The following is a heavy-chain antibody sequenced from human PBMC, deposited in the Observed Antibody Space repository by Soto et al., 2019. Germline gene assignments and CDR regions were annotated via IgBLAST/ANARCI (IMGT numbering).Heavy chain of an antibody. CDR1: GFAVSANY. J-gene: IGHJ4*02. V-gene: IGHV3-66*01. Sequence: EAHLVGSGGGLVQPGGSLRLSCAASGFAVSANYLSWVRQAPGKGLEWVSLIYSGGDTDYADSVRCRFTISRDNSKNTLYLQINSLKAEDTAVYYCATRMTTAPCWGQGALVNVSS. CDR2: IYSGGDT. D-gene: IGHD4-17*01. CDR3: ATRMTTAPC.